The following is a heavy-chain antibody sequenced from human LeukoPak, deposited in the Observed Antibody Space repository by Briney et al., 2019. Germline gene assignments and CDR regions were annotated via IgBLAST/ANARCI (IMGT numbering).Heavy chain of an antibody. D-gene: IGHD6-19*01. CDR2: TYPDESQK. Sequence: GGSLRLSCVASGLKFSTYALHWVRQAPGQGLEWVAVTYPDESQKNYADSVKGRVIITKDNSNNTLYLEMNSVRPDDTAIYYCARGPKNSSGWTYYYYGMDVWGKGTTVTVSS. J-gene: IGHJ6*04. CDR1: GLKFSTYA. CDR3: ARGPKNSSGWTYYYYGMDV. V-gene: IGHV3-30*04.